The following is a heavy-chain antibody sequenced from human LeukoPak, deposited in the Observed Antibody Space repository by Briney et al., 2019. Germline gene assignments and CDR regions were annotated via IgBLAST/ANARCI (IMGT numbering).Heavy chain of an antibody. V-gene: IGHV3-30*03. CDR3: AREWGAAADY. Sequence: GGSLRLSCAASGFTFSTYAMSWVRQAPGKGLEWVAVMSYDGNNSYYADSVKGRFTLSRDNSKNTLYLQMNSLRPEDTAVYYCAREWGAAADYWGQGTLVTVSS. CDR2: MSYDGNNS. CDR1: GFTFSTYA. D-gene: IGHD6-13*01. J-gene: IGHJ4*02.